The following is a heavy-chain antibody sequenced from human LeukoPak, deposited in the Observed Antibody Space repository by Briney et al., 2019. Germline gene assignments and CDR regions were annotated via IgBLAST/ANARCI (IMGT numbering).Heavy chain of an antibody. V-gene: IGHV1-46*01. Sequence: ASVKASCKTSGYTFTDYYLHWVRQAPGQRLKWMGIINPSGGSTTYAQKFQGRVTMTRDMSTSTVYLELSSLSSEDTAVYYCARDPVVVTAAYYYYGMDVWGQGTTVAVSS. CDR3: ARDPVVVTAAYYYYGMDV. D-gene: IGHD2-21*02. CDR2: INPSGGST. J-gene: IGHJ6*02. CDR1: GYTFTDYY.